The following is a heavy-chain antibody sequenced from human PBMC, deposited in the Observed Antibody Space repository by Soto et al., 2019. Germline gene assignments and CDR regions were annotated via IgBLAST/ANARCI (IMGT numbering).Heavy chain of an antibody. D-gene: IGHD1-26*01. V-gene: IGHV3-21*01. Sequence: GGSLRLSCAASGFTFSTYSMNWVRQAPGKGLEWVSSISSTSTYIYYADSVKDRFTISRDNAKSSLFLQMNSLRDEDTALYYCVRDDPAVIGSYPDDWGQGTRVTVSS. CDR1: GFTFSTYS. CDR3: VRDDPAVIGSYPDD. J-gene: IGHJ4*02. CDR2: ISSTSTYI.